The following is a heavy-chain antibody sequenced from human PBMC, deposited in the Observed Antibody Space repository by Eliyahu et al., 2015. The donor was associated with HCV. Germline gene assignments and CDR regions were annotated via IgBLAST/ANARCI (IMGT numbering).Heavy chain of an antibody. J-gene: IGHJ5*02. CDR2: ITDSGGST. D-gene: IGHD3-9*01. CDR1: GFTFSNYA. Sequence: EVQLLESGGGLVQPGGSVRLSCEASGFTFSNYAMAWVRQAPGKGLEWVSAITDSGGSTSYADSVKGRFTISRDNSKNTLYLQMKGLRAEDTAVYYCAKGAAATGIGWLDPWGQGILVTVSS. V-gene: IGHV3-23*01. CDR3: AKGAAATGIGWLDP.